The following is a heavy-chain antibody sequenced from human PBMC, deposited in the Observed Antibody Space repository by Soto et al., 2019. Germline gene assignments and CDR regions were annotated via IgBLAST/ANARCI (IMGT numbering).Heavy chain of an antibody. D-gene: IGHD3-16*01. CDR1: GGSISSGGYY. Sequence: SETLSLTCTVSGGSISSGGYYWSWIRQHPGKGLEWIGYIYYSGSTYYNPSLKSRVTISVDTSKNQFSLKLSSVTAADTAVYYCARAGGPKNWFDPWGQGTLVTVSS. V-gene: IGHV4-31*03. CDR2: IYYSGST. CDR3: ARAGGPKNWFDP. J-gene: IGHJ5*02.